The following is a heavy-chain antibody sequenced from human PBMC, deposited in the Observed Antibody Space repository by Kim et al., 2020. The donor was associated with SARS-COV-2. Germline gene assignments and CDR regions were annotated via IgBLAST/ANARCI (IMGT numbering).Heavy chain of an antibody. Sequence: GGSLRLSCAASGFTFRSYGMHWVRQAPGKGLEWVAVIWYDGSHKYYVDSVKGRFTVSRDNSKNTLYLQMNSLRLEDTAVYYCATLRGSDSGGYYSDYWGQGTLVTVSS. J-gene: IGHJ4*02. CDR1: GFTFRSYG. V-gene: IGHV3-33*01. CDR3: ATLRGSDSGGYYSDY. D-gene: IGHD3-10*01. CDR2: IWYDGSHK.